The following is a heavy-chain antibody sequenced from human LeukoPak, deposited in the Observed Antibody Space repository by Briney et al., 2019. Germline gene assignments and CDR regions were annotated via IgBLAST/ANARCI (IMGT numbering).Heavy chain of an antibody. V-gene: IGHV3-66*01. J-gene: IGHJ4*02. CDR1: GLTVSSNY. D-gene: IGHD6-19*01. CDR2: IYSGGST. CDR3: ARDSAAGLDY. Sequence: GGSLRLSCAASGLTVSSNYMGWVRQAPGKGLEWVSVIYSGGSTYYADSVKGRFTISRDNSKNTLYLQMNSLRAEDTAVYYCARDSAAGLDYWGQGTLVTVSS.